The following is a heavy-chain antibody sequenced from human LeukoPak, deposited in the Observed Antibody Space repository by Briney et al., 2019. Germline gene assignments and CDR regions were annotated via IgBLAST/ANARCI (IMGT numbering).Heavy chain of an antibody. J-gene: IGHJ3*02. V-gene: IGHV3-53*01. CDR3: ASTVGYSSSWLDAFDI. D-gene: IGHD6-13*01. CDR1: GFTVSSNY. Sequence: PGGSLRLSCAASGFTVSSNYMSWVRQARGKGLEWVSVIYSGGSTYYADSVKGRFTISRDNSKNTLYLQMNSLRAEDTAVYYCASTVGYSSSWLDAFDIWGQGTMVTVSS. CDR2: IYSGGST.